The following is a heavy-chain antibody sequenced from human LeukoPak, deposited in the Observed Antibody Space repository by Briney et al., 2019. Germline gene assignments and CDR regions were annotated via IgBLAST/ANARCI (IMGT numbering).Heavy chain of an antibody. CDR1: GYTFTSYY. V-gene: IGHV1-46*01. Sequence: ASVKVSCKASGYTFTSYYMHWVRQAPGQGLEWMGIINPSGGSTSYAQKFQGRVTMTRDMSTSTVYMELSSLRSGDTAIYYCARASWISTADAVCWGQGTQVTVSS. J-gene: IGHJ4*02. D-gene: IGHD2-2*03. CDR3: ARASWISTADAVC. CDR2: INPSGGST.